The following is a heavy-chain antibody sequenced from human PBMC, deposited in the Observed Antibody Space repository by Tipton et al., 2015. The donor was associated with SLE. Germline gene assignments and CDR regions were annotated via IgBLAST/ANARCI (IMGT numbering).Heavy chain of an antibody. D-gene: IGHD1-26*01. V-gene: IGHV4-4*07. CDR1: GGSISGFY. J-gene: IGHJ4*02. Sequence: TLSLTCTVSGGSISGFYWSWIRQPAGNGLEWIGRVYSSWSTLYNPSLNSRITLSPDTSKNQFYLRVNSVTAADTAVYYCARGGGSYYDYWGQGTLVTVSS. CDR2: VYSSWST. CDR3: ARGGGSYYDY.